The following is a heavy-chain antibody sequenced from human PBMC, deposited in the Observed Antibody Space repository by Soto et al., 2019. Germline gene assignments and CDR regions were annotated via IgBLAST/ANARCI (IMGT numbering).Heavy chain of an antibody. CDR2: INHSGST. CDR1: GGSFSGYY. CDR3: ARGATYYYDSSGYYLFDY. D-gene: IGHD3-22*01. Sequence: LSLTCAVYGGSFSGYYWSWIRQPPGKGLEWIGEINHSGSTNYNPSLKSRVTISVDTSKNQFSLKLSSVTAADTAVYYCARGATYYYDSSGYYLFDYWGQGTLVTVSS. V-gene: IGHV4-34*01. J-gene: IGHJ4*02.